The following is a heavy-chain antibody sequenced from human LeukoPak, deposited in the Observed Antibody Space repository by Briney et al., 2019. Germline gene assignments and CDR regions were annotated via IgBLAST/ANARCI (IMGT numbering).Heavy chain of an antibody. CDR1: GDSVSTNSAA. CDR3: ARGVLGAAGPAYYYYYNMDV. V-gene: IGHV6-1*01. J-gene: IGHJ6*03. CDR2: TYYRSKWYN. Sequence: SQTLSLTCAISGDSVSTNSAAWNWIRQSPSRGLEWQGRTYYRSKWYNDYAVSVKSRITINPDTSKNQFSLQLKSVTPEDTAVYYCARGVLGAAGPAYYYYYNMDVWGKGTTITVSS. D-gene: IGHD6-13*01.